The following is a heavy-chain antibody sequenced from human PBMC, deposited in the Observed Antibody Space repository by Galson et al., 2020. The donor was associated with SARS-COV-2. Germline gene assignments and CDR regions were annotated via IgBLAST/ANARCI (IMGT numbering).Heavy chain of an antibody. CDR3: ARDGTAMVTNGFDI. Sequence: ASVKVSCKASGYTFTGYYMHWVRQAPGQGLEWMGWINPNSGGTNYAQKFQGRVTMTRDTSISIAYMELRRLRSDDTAVYYCARDGTAMVTNGFDIWGQWTMVTVSS. V-gene: IGHV1-2*02. CDR1: GYTFTGYY. D-gene: IGHD5-18*01. CDR2: INPNSGGT. J-gene: IGHJ3*02.